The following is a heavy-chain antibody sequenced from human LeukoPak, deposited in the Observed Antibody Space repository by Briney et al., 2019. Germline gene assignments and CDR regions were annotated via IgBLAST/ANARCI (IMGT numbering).Heavy chain of an antibody. Sequence: GGSLRLSCAASGFTFSSYAMSWVRQAPGKGLEWVSAISGSGGSTYYADSVKGRFTISRDNSKNTLYLQMNSLRAEDTAVYYCAKIDDYVWGTQRYFDYWGQGTLVTVSS. CDR1: GFTFSSYA. CDR2: ISGSGGST. CDR3: AKIDDYVWGTQRYFDY. D-gene: IGHD3-16*01. V-gene: IGHV3-23*01. J-gene: IGHJ4*02.